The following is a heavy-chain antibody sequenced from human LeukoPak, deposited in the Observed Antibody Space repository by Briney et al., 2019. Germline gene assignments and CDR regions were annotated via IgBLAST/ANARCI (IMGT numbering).Heavy chain of an antibody. D-gene: IGHD3-22*01. CDR1: GYTFSGYY. Sequence: ASVKVSCKASGYTFSGYYMHWVRQAPGQGLEWMGWINPNSGGTIYVEKFQGRVTMTRDMPISTDYMELSSLRSDDTAVYYCARGAEDSSVYYSGLYYWGQGTLVTVSS. CDR3: ARGAEDSSVYYSGLYY. J-gene: IGHJ4*02. V-gene: IGHV1-2*02. CDR2: INPNSGGT.